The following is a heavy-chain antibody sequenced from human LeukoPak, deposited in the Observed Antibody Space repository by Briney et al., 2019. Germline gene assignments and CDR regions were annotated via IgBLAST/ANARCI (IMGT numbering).Heavy chain of an antibody. D-gene: IGHD2-2*01. Sequence: SETLSLTCAVYGGSFSGYYWSWIRQPPAKGLEWIGEINHSGSTNYNPSLKSRVTISVDTSKNQFSLKLSSVTAADTAVYYCARGGDIVVVPAAPRGYNWFDPWGQGTLVTVSS. V-gene: IGHV4-34*01. CDR1: GGSFSGYY. CDR2: INHSGST. J-gene: IGHJ5*02. CDR3: ARGGDIVVVPAAPRGYNWFDP.